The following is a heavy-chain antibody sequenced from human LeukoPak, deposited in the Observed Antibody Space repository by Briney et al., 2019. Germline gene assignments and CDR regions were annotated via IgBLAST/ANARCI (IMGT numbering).Heavy chain of an antibody. CDR1: KFTFGAYS. Sequence: PGGSLRLSCAASKFTFGAYSMNWVRQAPGKGLEWVSSISHSGTPTYYADSVKGRFTISRDNSKNTLYLQMNSLRAEDTAVYYCANLGITMIDDAFDIWGQGTMVTVSS. CDR2: ISHSGTPT. CDR3: ANLGITMIDDAFDI. J-gene: IGHJ3*02. D-gene: IGHD3-22*01. V-gene: IGHV3-48*01.